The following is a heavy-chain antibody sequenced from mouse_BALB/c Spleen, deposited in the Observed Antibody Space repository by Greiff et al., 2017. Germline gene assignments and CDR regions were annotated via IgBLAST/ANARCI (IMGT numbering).Heavy chain of an antibody. CDR3: VRSYGSSFDY. V-gene: IGHV10-1*02. Sequence: EVQGVESGGGLVQPKGSLKLSCAASGFTFNTYAMNWVRQAPGKGLEWVARIRSKSNNYATYYADSVKDRFTISRDDSQSMLYLQMNNLKTEDTAMYYCVRSYGSSFDYWGQGTTLTVSS. J-gene: IGHJ2*01. CDR2: IRSKSNNYAT. D-gene: IGHD1-1*01. CDR1: GFTFNTYA.